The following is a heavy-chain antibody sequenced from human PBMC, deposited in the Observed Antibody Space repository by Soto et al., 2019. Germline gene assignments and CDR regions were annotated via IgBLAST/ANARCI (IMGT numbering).Heavy chain of an antibody. CDR2: ISSSSSTI. D-gene: IGHD3-3*01. Sequence: PGGSLRLSCAASGFTFSSYSMNWVRQAPGKGLEWVSYISSSSSTIYYADSVKGRFTISRDNAKNSLYLQMNSLRDEDTAVYYCARVPSRGYDFWSSPGGYGMDVWGQGTMVTVSS. CDR1: GFTFSSYS. CDR3: ARVPSRGYDFWSSPGGYGMDV. V-gene: IGHV3-48*02. J-gene: IGHJ6*02.